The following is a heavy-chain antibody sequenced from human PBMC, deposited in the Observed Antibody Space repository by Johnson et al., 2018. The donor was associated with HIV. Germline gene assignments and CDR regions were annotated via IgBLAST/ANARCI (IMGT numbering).Heavy chain of an antibody. D-gene: IGHD3-10*01. CDR2: ISSSSSSI. V-gene: IGHV3-11*01. CDR3: AREKPRLVQGVLDAFDI. J-gene: IGHJ3*02. Sequence: QVQLVESGGGLVKPGGSLRLSCAVSGFTFSDHYMSWIRQAPGKGLEWVSYISSSSSSIYYADSVKGRFTISRDNAKKSLFLLMNSLRAEDTAVYYCAREKPRLVQGVLDAFDIWGPGTMVTVSS. CDR1: GFTFSDHY.